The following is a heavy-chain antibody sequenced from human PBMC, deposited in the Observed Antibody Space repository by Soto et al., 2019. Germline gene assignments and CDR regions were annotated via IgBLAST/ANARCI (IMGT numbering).Heavy chain of an antibody. D-gene: IGHD2-15*01. CDR1: GSTFSRFA. Sequence: QVQLVQSGAEVKKPGSSVKISCKASGSTFSRFAISWVRQAPGHGLEWMGGIIPLFGTANYAQSFQDRVTIAADESTSTAYMELSSLRSEDTALYYCALHKEDYCSGGSCYPGACDIWGQGTMVPVSS. CDR2: IIPLFGTA. J-gene: IGHJ3*02. CDR3: ALHKEDYCSGGSCYPGACDI. V-gene: IGHV1-69*01.